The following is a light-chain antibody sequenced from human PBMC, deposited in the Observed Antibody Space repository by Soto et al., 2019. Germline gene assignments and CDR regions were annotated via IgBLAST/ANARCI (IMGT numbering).Light chain of an antibody. J-gene: IGKJ1*01. V-gene: IGKV1-39*01. CDR2: AAS. Sequence: DIQLTQSPSALSAAVGDRVTITCRASQHITNYFNWYQQKPGKAPTLLIYAASSLQSGVPSRFSGSGSGTDFTLTISSLQPEDFATYYCQQTYRSSWTFGPGTKVEI. CDR1: QHITNY. CDR3: QQTYRSSWT.